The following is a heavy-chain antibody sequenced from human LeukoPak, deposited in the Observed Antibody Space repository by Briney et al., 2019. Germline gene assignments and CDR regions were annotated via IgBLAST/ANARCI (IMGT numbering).Heavy chain of an antibody. J-gene: IGHJ4*02. Sequence: PGGSLRLSCAASGFTFSNYAMSWVRQAPGKGLDWVSYISDSGRTTHYPDSVKGRFTISRDNSKNTVYLRMNSLRAEDSAVYYCAKAVGPTRLDFEYWGQGTLVTVSS. CDR2: ISDSGRTT. CDR3: AKAVGPTRLDFEY. V-gene: IGHV3-23*01. CDR1: GFTFSNYA. D-gene: IGHD1-26*01.